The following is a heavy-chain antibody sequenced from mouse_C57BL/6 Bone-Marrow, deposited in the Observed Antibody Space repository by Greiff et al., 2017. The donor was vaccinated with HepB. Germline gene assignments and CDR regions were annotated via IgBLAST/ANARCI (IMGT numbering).Heavy chain of an antibody. D-gene: IGHD2-4*01. CDR2: IYPGNSDT. J-gene: IGHJ1*03. CDR3: TRHYYESWYIDV. Sequence: VQLQQSGPVLARPGASVKMSCKTSGYTFTSYWMHWVKQRHGQGLEWIGAIYPGNSDTSYNQTFKGKAKLTAVTSASTAYMELSSLTNEDSAVYYSTRHYYESWYIDVWGTGTTVTVSS. CDR1: GYTFTSYW. V-gene: IGHV1-5*01.